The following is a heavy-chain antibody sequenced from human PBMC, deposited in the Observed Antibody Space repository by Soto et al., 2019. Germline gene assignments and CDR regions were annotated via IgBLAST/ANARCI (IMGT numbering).Heavy chain of an antibody. V-gene: IGHV3-73*02. CDR1: GFTFSGSA. Sequence: EVQLVESGGGLVQPGGSLKLSCAASGFTFSGSAMHWVRRASGKGLEWVGRIRSKANRYATVYAASVKGRFTISRDDSKNTAYLQMNSLKTEDTAVYYCTSVGYSSGWIDYWGQGILVTVSS. J-gene: IGHJ4*02. D-gene: IGHD6-19*01. CDR2: IRSKANRYAT. CDR3: TSVGYSSGWIDY.